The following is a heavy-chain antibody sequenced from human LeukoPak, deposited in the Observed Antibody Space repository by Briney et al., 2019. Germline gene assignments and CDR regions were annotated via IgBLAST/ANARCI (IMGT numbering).Heavy chain of an antibody. V-gene: IGHV4-61*02. J-gene: IGHJ4*02. CDR2: IYTSGST. Sequence: PSQTLSLTCTVSGGSISSGSYYWGWIRQPDGKGLEWIGRIYTSGSTNYNPSLKSRVTISVDTSKNQFSLKLSSVTAADTAVYYCARVSVRQWLPSRWGQGTLVTVSS. CDR3: ARVSVRQWLPSR. D-gene: IGHD6-19*01. CDR1: GGSISSGSYY.